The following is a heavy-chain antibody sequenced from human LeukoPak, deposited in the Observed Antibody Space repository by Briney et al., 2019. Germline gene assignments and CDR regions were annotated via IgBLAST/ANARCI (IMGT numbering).Heavy chain of an antibody. J-gene: IGHJ3*02. CDR2: ISSSGSTI. V-gene: IGHV3-48*03. CDR1: GFTFSSYE. Sequence: GGSLRLSCAASGFTFSSYEMNWVRQAPGKGLEWVSYISSSGSTIYYADSVKGRFTISRDNAKNSLYLQMNSLRAEDTAVYYCASPSPPISAFDIWGQGTMVTVSS. CDR3: ASPSPPISAFDI. D-gene: IGHD3-3*02.